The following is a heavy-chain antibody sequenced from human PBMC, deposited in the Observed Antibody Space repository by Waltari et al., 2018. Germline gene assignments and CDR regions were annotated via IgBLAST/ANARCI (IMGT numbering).Heavy chain of an antibody. V-gene: IGHV4-61*02. CDR3: ARMTGSGLFDY. Sequence: QVQLQGSGTGLVKPSTTLFLTCTVPGFPISSGRFHWGWIRQTAGKGLEWIGHIYTNGRTDYNPSLRSRVTISVDTSKSEFSLKLSSVTAADTALYFCARMTGSGLFDYWGQETLVTVSS. CDR1: GFPISSGRFH. J-gene: IGHJ4*02. D-gene: IGHD3-9*01. CDR2: IYTNGRT.